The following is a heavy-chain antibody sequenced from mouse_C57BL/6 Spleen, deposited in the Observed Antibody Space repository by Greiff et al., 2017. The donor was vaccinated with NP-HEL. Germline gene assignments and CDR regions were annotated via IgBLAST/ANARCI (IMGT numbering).Heavy chain of an antibody. CDR1: GYTFTDYN. J-gene: IGHJ4*01. V-gene: IGHV1-18*01. D-gene: IGHD2-4*01. Sequence: VQLQQSGPELVKPGASVKIPCKASGYTFTDYNMDWVKQSHGKSLEWIGDINPNNGGTIYNQKFKGKATLTVDKSSSTAYMELRSLTSEDTAVYYCARRRIYYDYGSAMDYWGQGTSVTVSS. CDR2: INPNNGGT. CDR3: ARRRIYYDYGSAMDY.